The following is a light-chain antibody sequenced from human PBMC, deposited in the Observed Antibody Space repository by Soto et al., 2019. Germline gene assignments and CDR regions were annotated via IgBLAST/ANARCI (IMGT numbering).Light chain of an antibody. J-gene: IGKJ5*01. Sequence: IELTQCPVTLSVSPGERATLSCRASQSVSRNLAWYQPKPGQAPRLLLYGASTRANGIPVRFSGSGSGTDLTLTISSLEPEDSAIYDCQQRNIWPPVTFGQGTRLEIK. CDR2: GAS. CDR1: QSVSRN. CDR3: QQRNIWPPVT. V-gene: IGKV3-11*01.